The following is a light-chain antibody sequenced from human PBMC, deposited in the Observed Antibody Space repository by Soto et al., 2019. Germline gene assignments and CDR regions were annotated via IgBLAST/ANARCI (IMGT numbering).Light chain of an antibody. CDR3: SSYTSSSTWV. Sequence: QSALTQPASVSGFPGQSITISCTGTSSDIGAYNYVSWYQQHPGKAPKVMIYEVSNRPSGVSNRFSASKSGKTASLTISGLQAEDEADYYCSSYTSSSTWVFGGGTKVTVL. J-gene: IGLJ3*02. V-gene: IGLV2-14*01. CDR2: EVS. CDR1: SSDIGAYNY.